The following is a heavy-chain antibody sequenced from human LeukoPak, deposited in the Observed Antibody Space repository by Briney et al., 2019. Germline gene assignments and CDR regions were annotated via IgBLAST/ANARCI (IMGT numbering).Heavy chain of an antibody. CDR2: VYYGGST. CDR1: GESFSGYY. J-gene: IGHJ6*02. CDR3: ARDPNDAYYYYYGMDV. V-gene: IGHV4-59*01. Sequence: PSETLSLTCAVYGESFSGYYWSWIRQPPGKGLEWIGYVYYGGSTNYNPSLKSRVTISVDTSKNQFSLKLSSVTAADTAVYYCARDPNDAYYYYYGMDVWGQGTTVTVSS.